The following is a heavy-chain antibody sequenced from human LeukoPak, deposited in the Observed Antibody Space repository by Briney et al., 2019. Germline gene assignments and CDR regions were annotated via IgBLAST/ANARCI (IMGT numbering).Heavy chain of an antibody. CDR3: ARGGGYYDYVWGSYRLDY. V-gene: IGHV1-18*01. D-gene: IGHD3-16*02. CDR2: ISAYNGNT. CDR1: GYTFTSYG. Sequence: ASVKVSCKASGYTFTSYGTSWVRQAPGQGLEWMGWISAYNGNTNYAQKLQGRVTMTTDTSTSTAYMELRSLRSDDTAVYYCARGGGYYDYVWGSYRLDYWGQGTLVTVSS. J-gene: IGHJ4*02.